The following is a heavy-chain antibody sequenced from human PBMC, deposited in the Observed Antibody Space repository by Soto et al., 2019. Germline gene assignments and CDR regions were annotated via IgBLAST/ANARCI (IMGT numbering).Heavy chain of an antibody. CDR2: IDWDDDK. CDR3: ARMYSGYDYGPHFDY. D-gene: IGHD5-12*01. J-gene: IGHJ4*02. Sequence: SGPTLVNPTQTLTLTCTFSGFSLSTSGMCVSWIRQPPGKALEWLARIDWDDDKYYSTSLKTRLTISKDTSKNQVVLTMTNMDPVDTATYYCARMYSGYDYGPHFDYWGQGTLVTVSS. CDR1: GFSLSTSGMC. V-gene: IGHV2-70*11.